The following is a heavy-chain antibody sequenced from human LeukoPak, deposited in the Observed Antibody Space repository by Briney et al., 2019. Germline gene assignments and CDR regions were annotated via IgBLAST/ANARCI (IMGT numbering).Heavy chain of an antibody. CDR2: ISSSGCS. J-gene: IGHJ6*03. D-gene: IGHD5/OR15-5a*01. CDR1: GGSISSHY. CDR3: ARGALRGFYAFFYMDV. Sequence: SETLSLTCTVSGGSISSHYWIWIRQSPEKGLEWIGDISSSGCSGYNPSLKSRVPISLDTSKNHFSLNLTSLTAADTAVYYCARGALRGFYAFFYMDVWGKGTTVTVSS. V-gene: IGHV4-59*11.